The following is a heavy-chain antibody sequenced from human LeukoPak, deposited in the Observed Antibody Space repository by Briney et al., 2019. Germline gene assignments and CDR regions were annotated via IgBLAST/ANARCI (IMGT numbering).Heavy chain of an antibody. CDR3: ASGYSGYDLAADDY. V-gene: IGHV3-30*02. CDR2: IRYDGSNK. D-gene: IGHD5-12*01. Sequence: GGSLRLSCAASGFTFSNHGMHWVRQAPGKGLDWVAFIRYDGSNKYYADSVKGRFTISRDNSKNTLYLQMNSLRAEDTAVYYCASGYSGYDLAADDYWGQGTLVTVSS. CDR1: GFTFSNHG. J-gene: IGHJ4*02.